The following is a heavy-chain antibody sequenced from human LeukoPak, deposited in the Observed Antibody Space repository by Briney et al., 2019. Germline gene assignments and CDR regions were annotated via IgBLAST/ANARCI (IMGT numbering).Heavy chain of an antibody. Sequence: GGSLRLSCAASGFTFSSYWMSWVRQAPGKGLEWVANIKQDGSEKYYVDSAKGRFTISRDNAKNSLYLQMNSLRAEDTAVYYCARDSTMTTVLYYYYYGMDVWGQGTTVTVSS. D-gene: IGHD4-11*01. CDR1: GFTFSSYW. CDR2: IKQDGSEK. V-gene: IGHV3-7*05. CDR3: ARDSTMTTVLYYYYYGMDV. J-gene: IGHJ6*02.